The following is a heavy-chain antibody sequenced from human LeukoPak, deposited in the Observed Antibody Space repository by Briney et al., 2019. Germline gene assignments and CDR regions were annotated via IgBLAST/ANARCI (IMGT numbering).Heavy chain of an antibody. D-gene: IGHD7-27*01. CDR2: LYSGGVT. CDR1: GFIVSNNY. CDR3: ARDPGAWYYDC. J-gene: IGHJ4*02. V-gene: IGHV3-53*01. Sequence: PGGSLKLSCAASGFIVSNNYMTWVRQAPGKGLEWDAVLYSGGVTSYADSVKGRFTISRDKSKNTLYLQMNSLRDEDTAVYYCARDPGAWYYDCWGQGALVTVSS.